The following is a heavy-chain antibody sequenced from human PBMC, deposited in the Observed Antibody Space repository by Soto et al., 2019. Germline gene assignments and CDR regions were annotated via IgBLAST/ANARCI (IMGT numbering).Heavy chain of an antibody. CDR3: ARDRDIVVVVAADYGMDV. CDR2: IIPIFGTA. CDR1: GGTFSSYA. V-gene: IGHV1-69*12. J-gene: IGHJ6*02. D-gene: IGHD2-15*01. Sequence: QVQLVQSGAEVKKPGSSVKVSCKASGGTFSSYAISWVRQAPGQGLEWMGGIIPIFGTANYAQKFQGRVTITADESTSTAYTELSSLRSEDTAVYYCARDRDIVVVVAADYGMDVWGQGTTVTVSS.